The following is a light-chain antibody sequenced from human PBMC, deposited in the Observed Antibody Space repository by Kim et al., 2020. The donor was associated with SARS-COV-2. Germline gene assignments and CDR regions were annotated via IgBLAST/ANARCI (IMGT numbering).Light chain of an antibody. CDR3: QQYHKWPPLT. J-gene: IGKJ4*01. CDR1: QNLNSD. V-gene: IGKV3-15*01. CDR2: GAF. Sequence: SPRVGATLACSATQNLNSDLAWYQQKPSQAPRLLIYGAFIRATGVPDRFSGSGSGTEFTLTLTSLQSEDFAVYYCQQYHKWPPLTFGGGTKVDIK.